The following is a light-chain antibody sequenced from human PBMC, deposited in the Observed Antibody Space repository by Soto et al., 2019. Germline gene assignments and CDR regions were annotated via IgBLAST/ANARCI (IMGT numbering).Light chain of an antibody. CDR2: EVN. CDR1: SSDVGYYNL. J-gene: IGLJ1*01. V-gene: IGLV2-23*02. Sequence: QSAVRQPAAVSGSTGQSITISCTGTSSDVGYYNLVSWYQQHPGKAPKLIIYEVNKRPSGFSNRFSGSKSGNTASLTISGLQAEDEADYYCCSYAGSTTHYVFGTGTKVTVL. CDR3: CSYAGSTTHYV.